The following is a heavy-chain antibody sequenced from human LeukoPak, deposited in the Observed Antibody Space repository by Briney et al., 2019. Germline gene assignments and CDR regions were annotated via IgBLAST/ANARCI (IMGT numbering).Heavy chain of an antibody. D-gene: IGHD6-13*01. CDR2: ISAYNGNT. CDR3: ARNFHSSSFNYYYYYYMDV. CDR1: GYTFTSYG. J-gene: IGHJ6*03. V-gene: IGHV1-18*01. Sequence: GASVKVSCKASGYTFTSYGISWVRQAPGQGLEWMGWISAYNGNTNYAQKLQGRVTMTTDTSTSTAYMELRSLRSDDTAVYYCARNFHSSSFNYYYYYYMDVWGKGTTVTVSS.